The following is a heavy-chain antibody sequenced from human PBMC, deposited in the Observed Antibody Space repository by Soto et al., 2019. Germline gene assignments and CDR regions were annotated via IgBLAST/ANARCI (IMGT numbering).Heavy chain of an antibody. CDR2: INPSGGST. J-gene: IGHJ6*02. CDR3: ARDQSYYDSSGYFHYYYGMDV. Sequence: ASVKVSCKASGYTFTSYYMHWVRQAPGQGLEWMGIINPSGGSTSYAQKFPGRVTMTRDPSTSTVYMGLGSLRSEDTAVYYCARDQSYYDSSGYFHYYYGMDVWGQGTTVTVSS. D-gene: IGHD3-22*01. CDR1: GYTFTSYY. V-gene: IGHV1-46*01.